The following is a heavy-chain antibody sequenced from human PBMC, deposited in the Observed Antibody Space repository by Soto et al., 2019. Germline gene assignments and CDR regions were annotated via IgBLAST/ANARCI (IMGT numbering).Heavy chain of an antibody. CDR3: TKGYNWNDGPAGY. J-gene: IGHJ4*02. V-gene: IGHV3-73*01. CDR2: IRSKANSYAT. CDR1: GFTFSGSA. D-gene: IGHD1-20*01. Sequence: PGGSLRLPCAASGFTFSGSAMHWVRQASGKGLEWVGRIRSKANSYATAYAASVKGRFTISRDDSKNTAYLQMNSLKTEDTAVYYCTKGYNWNDGPAGYWGQGTLVTVS.